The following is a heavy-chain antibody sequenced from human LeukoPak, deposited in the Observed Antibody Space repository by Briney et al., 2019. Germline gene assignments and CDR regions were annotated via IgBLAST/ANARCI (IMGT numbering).Heavy chain of an antibody. J-gene: IGHJ6*03. Sequence: GGSLRLSCAASGFTFSNYAMSWVRQTPGKGLEWVSAISGSGGSTYSADSVKGRFTISRDNSKNTLYLQMNSLRAEDTAVYYCAKEGGYRYLPPYYYYMDVWGKGTTVTVSS. CDR3: AKEGGYRYLPPYYYYMDV. D-gene: IGHD5-18*01. CDR2: ISGSGGST. V-gene: IGHV3-23*01. CDR1: GFTFSNYA.